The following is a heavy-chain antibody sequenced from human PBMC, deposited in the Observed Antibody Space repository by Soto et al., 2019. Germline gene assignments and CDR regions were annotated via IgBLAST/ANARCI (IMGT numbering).Heavy chain of an antibody. Sequence: QVQLVQSGAEVKKSGASVKVSCKASGYTFTDYYIHWVRQAPGQGLEWMGWINPDSGGTDYAQKFQGSVAMTRDTSISTAYMELSRLTSDDAAVYYCARDRCTAGSCFDYWGQGTPVTVSS. CDR3: ARDRCTAGSCFDY. J-gene: IGHJ4*02. V-gene: IGHV1-2*04. CDR2: INPDSGGT. D-gene: IGHD2-15*01. CDR1: GYTFTDYY.